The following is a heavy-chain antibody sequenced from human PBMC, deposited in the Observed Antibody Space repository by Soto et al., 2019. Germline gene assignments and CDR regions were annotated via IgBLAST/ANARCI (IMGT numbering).Heavy chain of an antibody. Sequence: EVQLLESGGGLVQPGGSLRLSCAASGFTFSSYAMSWVRQAPGKGLEWVSAISGSGGSTYYADSVKGRFTISRDNSKNTLYLQMNSLRAEDTAVYYCAKPPADCGGDCDPVDAFDIWGQGTMVTVSS. J-gene: IGHJ3*02. CDR1: GFTFSSYA. D-gene: IGHD2-21*02. CDR2: ISGSGGST. V-gene: IGHV3-23*01. CDR3: AKPPADCGGDCDPVDAFDI.